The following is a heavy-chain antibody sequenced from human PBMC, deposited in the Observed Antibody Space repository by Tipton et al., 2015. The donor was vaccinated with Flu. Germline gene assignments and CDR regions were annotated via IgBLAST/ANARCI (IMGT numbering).Heavy chain of an antibody. V-gene: IGHV4-61*05. CDR1: GYSISSRYY. Sequence: TLSLTCTVSGYSISSRYYWGWIRQSPARGLEWIGYVYNNGDTNVNPSLKSRLTMSLDMAKNQFSLNLTSVTAADTAVYFCTTVSFGQWEFFDPWGPGTLVTVSS. CDR2: VYNNGDT. D-gene: IGHD3-10*01. J-gene: IGHJ5*02. CDR3: TTVSFGQWEFFDP.